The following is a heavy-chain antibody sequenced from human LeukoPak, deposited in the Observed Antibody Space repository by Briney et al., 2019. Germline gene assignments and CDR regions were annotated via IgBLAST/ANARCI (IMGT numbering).Heavy chain of an antibody. V-gene: IGHV3-7*04. CDR1: GFTFGSYW. Sequence: GGSLRLSCAASGFTFGSYWMTWVRQAPGKGLEWVANIKQDGSEKNYVDSVKGRFTISRDNAKNSLNLQMNSLSAEDTAVYYCARGGYYYGLGTTPGQYWGQGTLVTVSS. CDR2: IKQDGSEK. D-gene: IGHD3-10*01. CDR3: ARGGYYYGLGTTPGQY. J-gene: IGHJ4*02.